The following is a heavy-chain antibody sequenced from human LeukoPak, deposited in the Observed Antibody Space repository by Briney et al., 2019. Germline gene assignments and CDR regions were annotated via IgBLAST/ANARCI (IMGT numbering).Heavy chain of an antibody. Sequence: ASVKVSCKASGYTFSTYDINWVRQATGQGREWMGWMNPYSGNTAYAQNFQGRFTMTRNTAISTAYMELSSLRSEDTAVYYCASGGSGDPIDYWGQGTLVAVSS. D-gene: IGHD7-27*01. J-gene: IGHJ4*02. V-gene: IGHV1-8*01. CDR2: MNPYSGNT. CDR3: ASGGSGDPIDY. CDR1: GYTFSTYD.